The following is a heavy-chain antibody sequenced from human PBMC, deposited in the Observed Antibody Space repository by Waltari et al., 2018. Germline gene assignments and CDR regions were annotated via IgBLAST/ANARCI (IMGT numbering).Heavy chain of an antibody. CDR2: IGEDGTEK. Sequence: VQLVESGGGLVQPGESLRVSCTASDFIFSNYWMSWVRQAPGKEPEWVANIGEDGTEKYYVHSVKGRFTISRDNVKNSLYLEMNSLRAEDTAMYYCTRSGGASAFDIWGQGTMVTVSS. J-gene: IGHJ3*02. D-gene: IGHD1-1*01. CDR1: DFIFSNYW. CDR3: TRSGGASAFDI. V-gene: IGHV3-7*02.